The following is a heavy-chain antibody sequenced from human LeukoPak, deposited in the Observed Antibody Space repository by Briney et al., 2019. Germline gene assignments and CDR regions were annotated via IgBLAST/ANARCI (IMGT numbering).Heavy chain of an antibody. V-gene: IGHV1-18*01. J-gene: IGHJ6*02. CDR1: GYTFTSYG. Sequence: GASVKVSCKASGYTFTSYGISWVRQAPGQGLEWMGWISAYNGNTNYAQKLQGRVTMTTDTSTSTAYMELRSLRSDDTAVYYCARGTLGNDDYLLYYYYYGMDVWGQGTTVTVSS. CDR2: ISAYNGNT. CDR3: ARGTLGNDDYLLYYYYYGMDV. D-gene: IGHD4-17*01.